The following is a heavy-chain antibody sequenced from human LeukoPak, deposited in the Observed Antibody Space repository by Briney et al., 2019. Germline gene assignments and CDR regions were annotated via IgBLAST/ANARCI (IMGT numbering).Heavy chain of an antibody. V-gene: IGHV4-61*02. Sequence: SETLSLTCTVSGGSISSGSYYWSWIRQPAGKGLEWIGRIYTSGSTNYNPSLKSRVTISVDTSKNQFSLKLSSVTAADTAVYYCARVAPSGYRSSWYVSYYYYYMDVWGKGTTVTIS. CDR3: ARVAPSGYRSSWYVSYYYYYMDV. D-gene: IGHD6-13*01. CDR2: IYTSGST. CDR1: GGSISSGSYY. J-gene: IGHJ6*03.